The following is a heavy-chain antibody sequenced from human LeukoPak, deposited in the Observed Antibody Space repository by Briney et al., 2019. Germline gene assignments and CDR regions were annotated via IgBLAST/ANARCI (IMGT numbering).Heavy chain of an antibody. J-gene: IGHJ3*02. Sequence: PGGSLRLSCAASGFTFSNFAMSWVRQAPGKGLEWVSGITGSGGGIYYADSVKGRFTISRDNSKNTLYLQMNSLRAEDTAVYYCAKDQGSYYDGSGRLDAFDIWGQGTMVTVSS. V-gene: IGHV3-23*01. CDR1: GFTFSNFA. CDR2: ITGSGGGI. D-gene: IGHD3-22*01. CDR3: AKDQGSYYDGSGRLDAFDI.